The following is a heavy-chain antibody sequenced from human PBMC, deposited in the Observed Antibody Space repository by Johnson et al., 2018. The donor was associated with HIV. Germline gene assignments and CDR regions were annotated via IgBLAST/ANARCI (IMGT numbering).Heavy chain of an antibody. V-gene: IGHV3-30*02. Sequence: QVQLVESGGGVVQPGGSLRLSCAASGFTFSNYGMHWVSQDPGKGLAWVAFIRYDGSHTYYADSVKGRFTNSSNHSKNTLSLQMSSLRAEDTAVYYCAKVDDPYCGGDCYSWLFAFDFWGHGTMVTVSS. CDR1: GFTFSNYG. D-gene: IGHD2-21*02. J-gene: IGHJ3*01. CDR3: AKVDDPYCGGDCYSWLFAFDF. CDR2: IRYDGSHT.